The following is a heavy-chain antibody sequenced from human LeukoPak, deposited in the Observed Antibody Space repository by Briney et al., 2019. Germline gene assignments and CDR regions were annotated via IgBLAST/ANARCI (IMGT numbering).Heavy chain of an antibody. CDR2: INHSSST. Sequence: PSQTLSLTCAVYGGSFSGYYWSWIREPPRTGLEWIREINHSSSTNDNPSLNRPITISVDTSKYQYSLKMSCVTGADAAVYYWARGQNIVVVPAVSTLYYFDYWGQGTLVTVSS. V-gene: IGHV4-34*01. CDR3: ARGQNIVVVPAVSTLYYFDY. D-gene: IGHD2-2*01. CDR1: GGSFSGYY. J-gene: IGHJ4*02.